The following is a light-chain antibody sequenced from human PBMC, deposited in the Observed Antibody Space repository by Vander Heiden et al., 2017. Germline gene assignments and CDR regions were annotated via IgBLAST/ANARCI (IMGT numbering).Light chain of an antibody. Sequence: EIALTQSPATLSLSPGERATLPCRASQSVSSYLAWYQQKPGQAPRLLIYDASNRATGIPARFSGSGSGTDFTLTISSLGPEDFAVYYCQQRSNWPYTFGQGTKLEIK. J-gene: IGKJ2*01. CDR2: DAS. CDR3: QQRSNWPYT. CDR1: QSVSSY. V-gene: IGKV3-11*01.